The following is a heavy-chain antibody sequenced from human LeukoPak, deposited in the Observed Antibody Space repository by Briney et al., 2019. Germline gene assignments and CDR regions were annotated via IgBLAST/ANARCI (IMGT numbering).Heavy chain of an antibody. D-gene: IGHD2-2*01. V-gene: IGHV1-2*02. J-gene: IGHJ4*02. CDR3: ARDRSVVVPAATVDY. CDR1: GYTFTGYY. CDR2: ISPNSGGT. Sequence: ASVKVSCKASGYTFTGYYMHWVRQAPGQGLEWMGWISPNSGGTNYAQKFQGRVTMTRDTSISTAYMELSRLRSDDTAVYYCARDRSVVVPAATVDYWGQGTLVTVSS.